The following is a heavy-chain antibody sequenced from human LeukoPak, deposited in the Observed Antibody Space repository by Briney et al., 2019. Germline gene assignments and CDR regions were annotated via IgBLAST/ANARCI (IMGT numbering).Heavy chain of an antibody. Sequence: GGSLRLSCAASAFTFSNYWMSWVRQAPGKGLEWVASIKEDGSETYYVDSVKGRFTISRDNAKNSLYLHMNSLRAEDTAVYYCARDPAGAGIYYDYWGQGTLVTVSS. CDR3: ARDPAGAGIYYDY. CDR1: AFTFSNYW. J-gene: IGHJ4*02. CDR2: IKEDGSET. D-gene: IGHD6-19*01. V-gene: IGHV3-7*01.